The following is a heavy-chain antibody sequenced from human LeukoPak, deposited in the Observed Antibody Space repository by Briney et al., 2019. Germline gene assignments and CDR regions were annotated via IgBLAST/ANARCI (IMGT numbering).Heavy chain of an antibody. CDR2: ISSGSSTI. V-gene: IGHV3-48*04. CDR3: AKGAPFDYGDYVFDY. Sequence: GGSLRLSCVASGFTFSSYSMNWVRQAPGKGLEWVSYISSGSSTIYYADSVKGRFTISRDNAKNSLYLQMNSLRAEDTALYYCAKGAPFDYGDYVFDYWGQGTLVTVSS. CDR1: GFTFSSYS. J-gene: IGHJ4*02. D-gene: IGHD4-17*01.